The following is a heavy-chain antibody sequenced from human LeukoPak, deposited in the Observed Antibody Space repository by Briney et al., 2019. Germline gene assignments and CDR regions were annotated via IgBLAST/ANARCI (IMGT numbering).Heavy chain of an antibody. CDR3: ARNIGTWPISLFDY. V-gene: IGHV3-33*01. CDR1: GFIFSNYG. J-gene: IGHJ4*02. D-gene: IGHD5-12*01. Sequence: GGSLRLSCAASGFIFSNYGFHWVRQAPGKGLEWVALIWSDGSKKYYTDSVKGRFTISRDDSKNTLFLQMNSLRAEDMAVYYCARNIGTWPISLFDYWGQGNLVTVSS. CDR2: IWSDGSKK.